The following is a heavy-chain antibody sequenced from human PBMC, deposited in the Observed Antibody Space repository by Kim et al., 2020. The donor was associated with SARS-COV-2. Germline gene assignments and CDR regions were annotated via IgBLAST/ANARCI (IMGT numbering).Heavy chain of an antibody. CDR3: ARDKTEAGYYYGSGTSFDY. Sequence: ASVKVSCKASGYTFTSYAMNWVRQAPGQGLEWMGWINTNTGNPTYAQGFTGRFVFSLDTSVSTAYLQISSLKAEDTAVYYCARDKTEAGYYYGSGTSFDYWGQGTLVTVSS. CDR2: INTNTGNP. J-gene: IGHJ4*02. V-gene: IGHV7-4-1*02. D-gene: IGHD3-10*01. CDR1: GYTFTSYA.